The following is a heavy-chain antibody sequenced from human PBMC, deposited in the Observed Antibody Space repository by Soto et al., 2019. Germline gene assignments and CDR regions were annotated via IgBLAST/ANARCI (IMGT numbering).Heavy chain of an antibody. V-gene: IGHV2-5*02. CDR3: VQSRCGGDCLEIYSSHAYNGLDV. CDR1: GLSLRTTGVG. Sequence: QVTLKESGPTLVKPTQTLTLTCTVSGLSLRTTGVGVGWVRRPPGKALEWLALLYWDDDKRYSPSLRSRLTIAKDISEKQVVLTMTNIDTVDTATYYCVQSRCGGDCLEIYSSHAYNGLDVWGQGTTVTVSS. D-gene: IGHD2-21*02. J-gene: IGHJ6*02. CDR2: LYWDDDK.